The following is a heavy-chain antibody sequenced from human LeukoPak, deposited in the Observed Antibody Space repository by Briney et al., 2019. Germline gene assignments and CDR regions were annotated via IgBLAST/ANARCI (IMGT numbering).Heavy chain of an antibody. V-gene: IGHV3-30*18. CDR1: GFIFSHYG. CDR2: MSSDGSY. J-gene: IGHJ4*02. D-gene: IGHD5-18*01. CDR3: AKDMGDTWMRSGD. Sequence: PGGSLTLPYAASGFIFSHYGMHWVRQAPGKGLEWVAGMSSDGSYADSVKGRFTISRDNSKNTLYLQMNSLRPEDTAVYYCAKDMGDTWMRSGDWGEGGMVSVSS.